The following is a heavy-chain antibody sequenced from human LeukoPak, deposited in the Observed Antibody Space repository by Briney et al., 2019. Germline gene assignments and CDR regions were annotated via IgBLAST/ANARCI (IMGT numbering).Heavy chain of an antibody. V-gene: IGHV4-59*01. CDR1: GASISSYY. J-gene: IGHJ6*03. CDR3: TRGSIAYYYMDV. CDR2: IYYSGST. Sequence: SETLSLTCSVSGASISSYYWSWIRQPPGKGLEWIGNIYYSGSTNYNPSLKSRVTISVDTSKNQFSLKLSSVTAADTAVYYCTRGSIAYYYMDVWGKGTTVTISS. D-gene: IGHD3-22*01.